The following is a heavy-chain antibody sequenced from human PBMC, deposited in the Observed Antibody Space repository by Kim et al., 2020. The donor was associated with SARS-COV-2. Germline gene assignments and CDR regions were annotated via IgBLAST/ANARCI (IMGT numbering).Heavy chain of an antibody. V-gene: IGHV3-66*02. CDR2: IYSGDST. D-gene: IGHD1-26*01. CDR1: GFTVSSNY. J-gene: IGHJ4*02. CDR3: AKGGGIYSFDY. Sequence: GGSLRLSCAASGFTVSSNYMSWVRQAPGKGLEWVSVIYSGDSTYYVDSVRGRFTISRDNSKNTLYLQMDSLTTEDTAVYYCAKGGGIYSFDYWGQGTLVTVSS.